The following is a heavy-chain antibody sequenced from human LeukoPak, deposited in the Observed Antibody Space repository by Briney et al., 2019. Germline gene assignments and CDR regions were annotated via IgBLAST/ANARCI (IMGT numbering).Heavy chain of an antibody. V-gene: IGHV3-15*01. CDR1: AITFSNAW. CDR3: TTTYYYDSSGYKRFDY. J-gene: IGHJ4*02. CDR2: IKSKTDGGTT. Sequence: GGSLRLSCTASAITFSNAWMSWVRQAPGKGLEWVGRIKSKTDGGTTDYAAPVKGRFTISRDDSKNTLYLQMNSLKTEDTAVYYCTTTYYYDSSGYKRFDYWGQGTLVTVSS. D-gene: IGHD3-22*01.